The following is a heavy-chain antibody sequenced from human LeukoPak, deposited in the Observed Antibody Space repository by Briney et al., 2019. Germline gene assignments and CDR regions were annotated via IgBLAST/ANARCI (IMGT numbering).Heavy chain of an antibody. CDR3: VRQKKSHGNFDY. CDR1: GFTFSDHA. D-gene: IGHD1-26*01. CDR2: VGIAADT. V-gene: IGHV3-13*01. Sequence: SGGSLRLSCAASGFTFSDHAMHWVSQAPGKGLEWVSAVGIAADTFYPGSVKGRFTISRENAKNSLYLQMNSLRVEDTAVYYCVRQKKSHGNFDYWGQGTLVTVSS. J-gene: IGHJ4*02.